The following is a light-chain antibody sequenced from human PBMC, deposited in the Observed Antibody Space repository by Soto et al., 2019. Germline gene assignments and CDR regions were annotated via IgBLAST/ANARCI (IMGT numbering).Light chain of an antibody. CDR2: DNR. J-gene: IGLJ1*01. CDR3: QSYDRSLSGYV. CDR1: RSNIGADYD. Sequence: QSVLTQPPSVSGAPGQRVTVSCTGSRSNIGADYDVHWYQQLPGTAPKLLVYDNRNRPSGVPDRFSGSKSGTSASLAITGLHAEDEADYYCQSYDRSLSGYVFGTGTKVTVL. V-gene: IGLV1-40*01.